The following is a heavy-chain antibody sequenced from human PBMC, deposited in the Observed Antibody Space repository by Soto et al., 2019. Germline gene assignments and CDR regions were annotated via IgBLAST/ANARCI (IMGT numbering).Heavy chain of an antibody. CDR1: GYTFTSYA. D-gene: IGHD3-3*01. J-gene: IGHJ6*02. V-gene: IGHV7-4-1*01. CDR2: INTNTGNP. Sequence: GASVKVSCKASGYTFTSYAMNWVRQAPGQGLEWMGWINTNTGNPTYAQGFTGRFVFSLDTSVSTAYLQICSLKAEDTAVYYCARDRDYDFWSGYYYYYGMDVWGQGTTVTVSS. CDR3: ARDRDYDFWSGYYYYYGMDV.